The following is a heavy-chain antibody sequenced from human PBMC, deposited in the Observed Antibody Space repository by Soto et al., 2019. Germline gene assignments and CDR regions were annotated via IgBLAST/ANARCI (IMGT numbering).Heavy chain of an antibody. Sequence: GGSLRLSCVGSGFTFSNNAMHWVRQAPGKGLEWVSYISSSGSTIHYADSVKGRFAISRDNAKNSLYLQMNSLRAEDTAVYYCARAQCFGGSCYPDYYYGMDVWGQGTTVTVSS. CDR1: GFTFSNNA. CDR3: ARAQCFGGSCYPDYYYGMDV. CDR2: ISSSGSTI. D-gene: IGHD2-15*01. J-gene: IGHJ6*02. V-gene: IGHV3-48*04.